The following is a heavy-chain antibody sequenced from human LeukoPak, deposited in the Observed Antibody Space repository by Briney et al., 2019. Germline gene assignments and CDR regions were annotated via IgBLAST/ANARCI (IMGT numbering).Heavy chain of an antibody. Sequence: SEILSLTCSVSGGSISSYYWSWIRQPPGKGLEWIGYIYSSGSTVYNPSLKSRVTISVDTSKSQFSLKLSSVTAADTAIYYCARATVAAQDYYFDSWGQGTLVTVSS. CDR3: ARATVAAQDYYFDS. CDR2: IYSSGST. J-gene: IGHJ4*02. V-gene: IGHV4-59*01. CDR1: GGSISSYY. D-gene: IGHD6-19*01.